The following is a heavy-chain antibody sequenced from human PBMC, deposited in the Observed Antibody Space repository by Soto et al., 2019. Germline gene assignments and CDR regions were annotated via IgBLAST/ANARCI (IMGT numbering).Heavy chain of an antibody. CDR3: ARHSPESDGSDV. CDR1: GYSFTSYW. J-gene: IGHJ3*01. CDR2: IFPGDSDT. Sequence: PGESLKISCKGSGYSFTSYWIGWVRQMPGKGLERMGIIFPGDSDTRYSPSFQGQVTISADKSITTTYLQWSSLKASDTAIYYCARHSPESDGSDVWGQGTMVT. V-gene: IGHV5-51*01. D-gene: IGHD3-10*01.